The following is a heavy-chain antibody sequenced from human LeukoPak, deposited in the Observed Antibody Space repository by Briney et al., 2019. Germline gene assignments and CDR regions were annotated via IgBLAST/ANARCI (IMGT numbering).Heavy chain of an antibody. J-gene: IGHJ4*02. Sequence: SGTLSLTCTVSGGSISSGDYYRSWIRQPPGKGLEWIGYIYYSGSTYYNPSLKSRVTISVDTSKNQFSLKLSSVTAADTAVYYCARLYSSGWSLDYWGQGTLVTVSS. CDR2: IYYSGST. CDR3: ARLYSSGWSLDY. D-gene: IGHD6-19*01. V-gene: IGHV4-30-4*01. CDR1: GGSISSGDYY.